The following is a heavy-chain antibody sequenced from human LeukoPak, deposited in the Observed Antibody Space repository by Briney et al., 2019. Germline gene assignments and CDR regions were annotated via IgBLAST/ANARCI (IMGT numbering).Heavy chain of an antibody. CDR1: GFTFSSYW. CDR3: ARDPHYGAGFYHYYYMDV. Sequence: PGGSLRLSCAASGFTFSSYWMHWVRQAPGKGLVWVSRINSDGSSTRYADSVKGRFTISRDNAKNTVYLEMSSLRAEDSAVYYCARDPHYGAGFYHYYYMDVWGEGTTVTVSS. CDR2: INSDGSST. D-gene: IGHD3-10*01. V-gene: IGHV3-74*01. J-gene: IGHJ6*03.